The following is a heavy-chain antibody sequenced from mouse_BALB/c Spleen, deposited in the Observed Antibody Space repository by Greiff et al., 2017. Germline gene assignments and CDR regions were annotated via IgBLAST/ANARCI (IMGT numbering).Heavy chain of an antibody. J-gene: IGHJ3*01. Sequence: DVKLVESGGGLVQPGGSMKLSCVASGFTFSNYWMNWVRQSPEKGLEWVAEIRLKSNNYATHYAESVKGRFTISRDDSKSSVYLQMNNLRAEDTGIYYCTIYDGYYDRFAYWGQGTLVTVSA. V-gene: IGHV6-6*02. CDR1: GFTFSNYW. CDR3: TIYDGYYDRFAY. CDR2: IRLKSNNYAT. D-gene: IGHD2-3*01.